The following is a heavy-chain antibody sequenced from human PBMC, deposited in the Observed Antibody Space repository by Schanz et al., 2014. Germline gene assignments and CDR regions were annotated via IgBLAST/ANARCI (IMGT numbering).Heavy chain of an antibody. CDR3: ARGGYSSGWYDRDIAHFDY. CDR2: ISAYTNNT. CDR1: RSTFSSYT. V-gene: IGHV1-18*01. J-gene: IGHJ4*02. D-gene: IGHD6-19*01. Sequence: QVQLVQSGAEVKKPGSSVKVSCKASRSTFSSYTISWVRQAPGQGLEWMGWISAYTNNTNYAQKVQGRVTMTTDTSTSTAYMELRSLRSDDTAVYYSARGGYSSGWYDRDIAHFDYWGQGTLVTVSS.